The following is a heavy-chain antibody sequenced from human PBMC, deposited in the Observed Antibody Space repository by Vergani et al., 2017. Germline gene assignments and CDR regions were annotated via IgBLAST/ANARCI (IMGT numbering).Heavy chain of an antibody. D-gene: IGHD3-22*01. J-gene: IGHJ3*02. Sequence: QLQLQESGPGLVKPSETLSLTCTVSGGSISSSSYYWGWIRQPPGKGLEWIGCIYYSGSTYYNPSLKSRVTISVETSKNQSSLKLSSVTAADTAVYYCASLPPYYYDSSGLAPAAFDIWGQGTMVTVSS. CDR3: ASLPPYYYDSSGLAPAAFDI. V-gene: IGHV4-39*01. CDR1: GGSISSSSYY. CDR2: IYYSGST.